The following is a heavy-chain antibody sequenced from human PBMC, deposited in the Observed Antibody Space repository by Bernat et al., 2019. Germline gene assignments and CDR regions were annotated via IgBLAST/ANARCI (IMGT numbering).Heavy chain of an antibody. Sequence: VQLVESGGGLVQPGGSLRLSCAASGFTFSDYYMTWIRQAPGKGLEWVSYISNTSTYTNYADSVKGRFTISRDNAKNSLYLQMNSLRAEDTAVYYCARGTSTSAPYMDVWGKGTTVTVSS. J-gene: IGHJ6*03. CDR3: ARGTSTSAPYMDV. V-gene: IGHV3-11*05. CDR2: ISNTSTYT. CDR1: GFTFSDYY.